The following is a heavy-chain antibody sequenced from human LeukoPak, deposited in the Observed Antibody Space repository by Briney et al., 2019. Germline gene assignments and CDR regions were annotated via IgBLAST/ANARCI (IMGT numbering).Heavy chain of an antibody. V-gene: IGHV3-11*01. CDR2: ISGSGVKR. CDR1: GLKFSDQY. CDR3: ATLHFYAMGV. J-gene: IGHJ6*02. Sequence: PGRSLRLSCAASGLKFSDQYMIWICQTPGKGLEWISFISGSGVKRFYADSMKGRFIISKDNTRNSLYLQMSSLRAEDTAIYYCATLHFYAMGVWGQGTTVTVSS.